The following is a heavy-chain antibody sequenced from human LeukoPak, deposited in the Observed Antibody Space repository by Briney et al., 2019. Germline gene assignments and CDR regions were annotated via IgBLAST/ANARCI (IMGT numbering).Heavy chain of an antibody. V-gene: IGHV3-9*01. CDR2: ISWNSGSI. CDR1: GFTFDDYA. J-gene: IGHJ3*02. CDR3: AKAMTLDYGSGSPGNEALDI. Sequence: GGSLRLSCAASGFTFDDYAMHWVRQAPGKGLEWVSGISWNSGSIGYADSVKGRFTISRDNAKNSLYLQMNSLRAEDTALYYCAKAMTLDYGSGSPGNEALDIWGQGTMVTVSS. D-gene: IGHD3-10*01.